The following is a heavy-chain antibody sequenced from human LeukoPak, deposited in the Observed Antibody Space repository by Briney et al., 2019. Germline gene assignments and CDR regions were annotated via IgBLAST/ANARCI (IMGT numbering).Heavy chain of an antibody. D-gene: IGHD7-27*01. V-gene: IGHV3-21*01. Sequence: GGSLRLSCAASGFNFSSYSMNWVRQAPGKGLEWVSSISSSSSYIYYADSVKGRFTISRDNAKNSLYLQMNSLRAEDTAVYYCARDPDWGSAYFDYWGQGTLVTVSS. CDR3: ARDPDWGSAYFDY. J-gene: IGHJ4*02. CDR2: ISSSSSYI. CDR1: GFNFSSYS.